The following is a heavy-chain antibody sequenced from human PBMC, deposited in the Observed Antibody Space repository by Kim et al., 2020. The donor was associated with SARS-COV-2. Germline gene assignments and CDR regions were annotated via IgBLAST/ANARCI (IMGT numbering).Heavy chain of an antibody. CDR1: GFTFSSYA. D-gene: IGHD6-19*01. V-gene: IGHV3-23*01. J-gene: IGHJ6*02. Sequence: GGSLRLSCAASGFTFSSYAMSWVRQAPGKGLEWVSAISGSGGSTYYADSVKGRFTISRDNSKNTLYLQMNSLSAEDTAVYYCANEPGIAVAGTTHYYYGMDVWGQGTTVTVSS. CDR3: ANEPGIAVAGTTHYYYGMDV. CDR2: ISGSGGST.